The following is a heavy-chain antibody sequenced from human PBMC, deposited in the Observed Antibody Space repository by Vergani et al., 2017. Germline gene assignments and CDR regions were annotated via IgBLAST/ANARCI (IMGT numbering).Heavy chain of an antibody. Sequence: VQLVQSGAEVKKPGESLKISCKGSGYSFTSYWIGWVRQMPGKGLEWMGWINPNSGGTNYAQKFQGRVTMTRDTSISTAYMELSRLRSDDTAVYYCAGGVGATPYYYYGMDVWGQGTTVTVSS. J-gene: IGHJ6*02. CDR1: GYSFTSYW. D-gene: IGHD1-26*01. CDR3: AGGVGATPYYYYGMDV. CDR2: INPNSGGT. V-gene: IGHV1-2*02.